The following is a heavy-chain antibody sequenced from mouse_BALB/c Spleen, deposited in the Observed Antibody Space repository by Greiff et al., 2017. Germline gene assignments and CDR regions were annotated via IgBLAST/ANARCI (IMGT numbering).Heavy chain of an antibody. D-gene: IGHD2-2*01. CDR3: ARDYGYDGDYYAMDY. CDR2: ISDGGSYT. J-gene: IGHJ4*01. CDR1: GFTFSDYY. V-gene: IGHV5-4*02. Sequence: EVKLMESGGGLVKPGGSLKLSCAASGFTFSDYYMYWVRQTPEKRLEWVATISDGGSYTYYPDSVKGRFTISRDNAKNNLYLQMSSLKSEDTAMYYCARDYGYDGDYYAMDYWGQGTSVTVSS.